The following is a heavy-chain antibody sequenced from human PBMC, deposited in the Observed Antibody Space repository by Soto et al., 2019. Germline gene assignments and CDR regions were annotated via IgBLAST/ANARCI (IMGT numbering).Heavy chain of an antibody. V-gene: IGHV4-59*01. D-gene: IGHD6-13*01. CDR3: ARAQSADIATAGRWNYYYMDV. CDR2: IYYSGRT. Sequence: SETLSLTCTVSGGSISSYYWSWIRQPPGKGLECIGYIYYSGRTNYNPSLKSRVTISVDTSKNQFSLKLSSVTAADTAVYYCARAQSADIATAGRWNYYYMDVWGRGTTVTVSS. J-gene: IGHJ6*03. CDR1: GGSISSYY.